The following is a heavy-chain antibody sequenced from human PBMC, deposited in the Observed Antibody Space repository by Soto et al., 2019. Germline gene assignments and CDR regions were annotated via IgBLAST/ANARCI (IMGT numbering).Heavy chain of an antibody. CDR2: IYYSGST. CDR3: ARDSGHFGGFDWLTAHYYYYGMHV. V-gene: IGHV4-30-4*01. Sequence: SETLSLTCTVSGGSISSGDYYWSWIRQPPGKGLEWIGYIYYSGSTYYNPSLKSRVTISVDTSKNQFSLKLSSVTAADTAVYYCARDSGHFGGFDWLTAHYYYYGMHVPGTATTVTVSS. J-gene: IGHJ6*04. D-gene: IGHD3-9*01. CDR1: GGSISSGDYY.